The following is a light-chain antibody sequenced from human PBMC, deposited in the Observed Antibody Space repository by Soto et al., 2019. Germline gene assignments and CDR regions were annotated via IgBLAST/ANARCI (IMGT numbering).Light chain of an antibody. Sequence: ESVLTQSPGTLSLSPGERATLSCRASQSVSNNYLAWYQQKPGQAPRLLIYDASYRATDIPPRFSGSGSGTDFTLTISSLEPEDFAVYYCQQRSNWPPFGQGTRLEIK. CDR2: DAS. V-gene: IGKV3-11*01. CDR1: QSVSNNY. CDR3: QQRSNWPP. J-gene: IGKJ5*01.